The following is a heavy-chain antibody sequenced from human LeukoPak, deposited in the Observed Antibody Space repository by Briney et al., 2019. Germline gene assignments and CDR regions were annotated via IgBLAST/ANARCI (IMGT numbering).Heavy chain of an antibody. D-gene: IGHD6-13*01. CDR1: GFTFSSYG. CDR3: ARDQVAAAGEWFDP. V-gene: IGHV3-33*01. CDR2: IWYDGSNK. J-gene: IGHJ5*02. Sequence: GGSLRLSCAASGFTFSSYGMHWVRQAPGKGLEWVAVIWYDGSNKYYADSVKGRFTISRDNSKNTLYLQMNSLRAEDTAVYYCARDQVAAAGEWFDPWGQGTLVTVSS.